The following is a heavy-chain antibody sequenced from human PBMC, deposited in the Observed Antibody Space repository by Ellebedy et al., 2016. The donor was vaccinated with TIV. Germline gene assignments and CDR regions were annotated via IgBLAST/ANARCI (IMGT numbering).Heavy chain of an antibody. CDR3: ARVLPYYYDSSGYFDY. CDR1: GGSISSGDYY. D-gene: IGHD3-22*01. Sequence: MPSETLSLTCTVSGGSISSGDYYWSWIRQPPGKGLEWIGYIYYNGSTYHNPSLRSRVTISLDTSKNQFSLKLSSVTAADTAVYYCARVLPYYYDSSGYFDYWGRGTLVTVSS. J-gene: IGHJ4*02. CDR2: IYYNGST. V-gene: IGHV4-30-4*01.